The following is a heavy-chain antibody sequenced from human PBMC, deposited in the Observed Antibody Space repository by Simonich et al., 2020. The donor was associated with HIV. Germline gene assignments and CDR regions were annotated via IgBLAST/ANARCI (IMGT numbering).Heavy chain of an antibody. CDR3: ARRPPITGRGFDI. J-gene: IGHJ3*02. V-gene: IGHV4-34*01. CDR2: ISHSGRT. CDR1: GGSFSGYF. Sequence: QVHLQQWGAGLLKPSETLSLTCAVYGGSFSGYFWSWIRQPPGKGLEWIGEISHSGRTDYNPSLKSLVTISVDTSKNQFSLKLSSVTAADTAMYYCARRPPITGRGFDIWGQGTMVTVSS. D-gene: IGHD3-10*01.